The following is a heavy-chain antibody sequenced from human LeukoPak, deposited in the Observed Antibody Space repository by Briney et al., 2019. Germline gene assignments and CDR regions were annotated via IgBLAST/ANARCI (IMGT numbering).Heavy chain of an antibody. Sequence: ASVKVSCKASGYTFTDYYVHWVRQAPGQGLEWMGWIYPNRGGTNYAQKFQGRVTMTRDTSINTAYMELSKLRSDDTAVYYCARAYYGSGNLDYWGQGTLVTVSS. CDR1: GYTFTDYY. D-gene: IGHD3-22*01. CDR3: ARAYYGSGNLDY. CDR2: IYPNRGGT. V-gene: IGHV1-2*02. J-gene: IGHJ4*02.